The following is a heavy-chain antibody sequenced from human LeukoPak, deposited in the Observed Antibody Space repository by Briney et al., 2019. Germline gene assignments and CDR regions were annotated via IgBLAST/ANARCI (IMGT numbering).Heavy chain of an antibody. CDR1: GFTFSSYG. V-gene: IGHV3-30*18. D-gene: IGHD3-10*01. Sequence: GGSLRLSCAASGFTFSSYGMHWVRQAPGKGLEWVAVISYDGSNKYYADSVKGRFTIPRDNSKNTLYLQMNSLRAEDTAVYYCAKGAGLLWFGELLAGLDVWGQGPTVTVSS. J-gene: IGHJ6*02. CDR2: ISYDGSNK. CDR3: AKGAGLLWFGELLAGLDV.